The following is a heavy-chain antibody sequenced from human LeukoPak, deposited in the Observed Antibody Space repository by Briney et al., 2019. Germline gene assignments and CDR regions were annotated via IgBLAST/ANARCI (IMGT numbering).Heavy chain of an antibody. D-gene: IGHD3-22*01. CDR2: IYYSVST. V-gene: IGHV4-30-4*08. Sequence: SETLSLTCTVSGGSISSGDYYWSWIRQPPGKGLEWIGYIYYSVSTYYNPSLKSRVTISVDTSKNQFSLKLSSVTAADTAVYYCARVRGYYSPAAFDIWGQGAMVTVSS. CDR1: GGSISSGDYY. J-gene: IGHJ3*02. CDR3: ARVRGYYSPAAFDI.